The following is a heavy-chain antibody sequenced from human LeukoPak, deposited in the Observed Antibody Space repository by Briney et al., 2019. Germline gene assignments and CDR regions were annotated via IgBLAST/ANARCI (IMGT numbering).Heavy chain of an antibody. J-gene: IGHJ6*03. V-gene: IGHV4-34*01. D-gene: IGHD5-24*01. CDR2: INHSGIT. CDR3: ARGRMATIYYYYYMDV. Sequence: SETLSLTCAVYGGSFSGYYWSWIRQPPGKGLEWIGEINHSGITNYNPSLKSRVTISVDTSKNQFSLKLSSVTAADTAVYYCARGRMATIYYYYYMDVWGKGTTVTVSS. CDR1: GGSFSGYY.